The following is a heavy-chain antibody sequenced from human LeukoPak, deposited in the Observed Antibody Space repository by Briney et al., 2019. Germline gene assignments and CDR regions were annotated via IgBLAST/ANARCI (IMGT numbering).Heavy chain of an antibody. CDR2: ISRSGYST. D-gene: IGHD2-2*01. CDR3: AKVEGYCGRTSCSYFDY. J-gene: IGHJ4*02. Sequence: GGSLRLSCAASGFIFRNYGMSWVRQGLGTGLERVSGISRSGYSTYYADSVKGRFTISRDNSENTLDLQINSLRAEDTAVYYCAKVEGYCGRTSCSYFDYWGQGTLVTVSS. CDR1: GFIFRNYG. V-gene: IGHV3-23*01.